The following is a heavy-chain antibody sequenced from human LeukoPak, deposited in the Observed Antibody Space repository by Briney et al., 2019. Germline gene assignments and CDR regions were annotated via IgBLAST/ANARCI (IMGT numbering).Heavy chain of an antibody. CDR3: ARAGDSSGYFLY. J-gene: IGHJ4*02. V-gene: IGHV3-74*01. D-gene: IGHD3-22*01. Sequence: PGGSLRLSCAASGFTFSSYWMHWVRQAPGKGLVWVSRISSDGSSTTYADSVKGRFTISRDNAKNTLYLQMNSLRAEDTAVYYCARAGDSSGYFLYWGQGTLVTVSS. CDR2: ISSDGSST. CDR1: GFTFSSYW.